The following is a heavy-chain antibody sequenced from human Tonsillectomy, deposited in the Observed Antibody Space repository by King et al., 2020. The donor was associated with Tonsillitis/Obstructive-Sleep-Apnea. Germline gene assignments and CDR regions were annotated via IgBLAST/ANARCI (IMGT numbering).Heavy chain of an antibody. J-gene: IGHJ3*02. D-gene: IGHD3-3*01. CDR1: GYTFTSYY. V-gene: IGHV1-46*01. CDR3: ARGRYTIFGVGDAFDI. Sequence: VQLVQSGAEVKKPGASVKVSCKASGYTFTSYYMHWVRQAPGQGLEWMGIINPSGGSTSYAQKFQGRVTMTRDTSTSTVYMELSSLISEDTAVYYCARGRYTIFGVGDAFDIWGQGTMVTVSS. CDR2: INPSGGST.